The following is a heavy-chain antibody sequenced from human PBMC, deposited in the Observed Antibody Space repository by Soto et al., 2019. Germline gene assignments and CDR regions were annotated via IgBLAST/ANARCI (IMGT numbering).Heavy chain of an antibody. D-gene: IGHD4-17*01. J-gene: IGHJ4*02. CDR1: GGSLNSYH. Sequence: SETLSLTCTVSGGSLNSYHWSWIRQPAGKGLEWIGHIHSSGSTNYNPSLKSRVTMSVDTSKNQFSLRLMSVTAADTAVYYCARTTAVPNTLRSRYFFDYWGQGTLVTVSS. CDR3: ARTTAVPNTLRSRYFFDY. V-gene: IGHV4-4*07. CDR2: IHSSGST.